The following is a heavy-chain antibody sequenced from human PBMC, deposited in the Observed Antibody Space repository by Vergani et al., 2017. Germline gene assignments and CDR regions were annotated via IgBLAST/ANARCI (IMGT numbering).Heavy chain of an antibody. CDR1: GYTFTGYY. V-gene: IGHV1-2*02. Sequence: QVQLVQSGAEVKKPGASVKVSCKASGYTFTGYYMHWVRQAPGQGLEWVGWINPNSGGTNYALKFQGRVTMTRDTSISTAYMELSRLRSDDTAVYYCARVLASGSYYESWGQGTLVTVSS. D-gene: IGHD1-26*01. CDR3: ARVLASGSYYES. J-gene: IGHJ4*02. CDR2: INPNSGGT.